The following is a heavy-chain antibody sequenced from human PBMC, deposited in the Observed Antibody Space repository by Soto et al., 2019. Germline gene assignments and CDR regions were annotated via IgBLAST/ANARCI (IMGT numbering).Heavy chain of an antibody. V-gene: IGHV3-23*01. Sequence: GGSMRLSCAASGFTFSSYWMHWVRQAPGKGLVWVSAISGSGGSTYYADSVKGRFTISRDNSENTLYLQMNSLRAEDTAVYYCAKSFSYCSGGSCYFDYWGQGTLVTVSS. D-gene: IGHD2-15*01. J-gene: IGHJ4*02. CDR1: GFTFSSYW. CDR3: AKSFSYCSGGSCYFDY. CDR2: ISGSGGST.